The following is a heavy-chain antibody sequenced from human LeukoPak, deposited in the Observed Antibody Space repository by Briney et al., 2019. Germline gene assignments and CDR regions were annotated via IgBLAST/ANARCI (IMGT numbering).Heavy chain of an antibody. D-gene: IGHD1-26*01. Sequence: PSETLSLTCTVSGASISGSGYYWGWIRQPPGKGLEWIGNIYDCGSTYYNASLQSRVTISIDTSKNQFSLRLSSVTAADTAMYYCAKSGGYGLIDYWGQGTLVTVSS. CDR3: AKSGGYGLIDY. CDR1: GASISGSGYY. J-gene: IGHJ4*02. V-gene: IGHV4-39*01. CDR2: IYDCGST.